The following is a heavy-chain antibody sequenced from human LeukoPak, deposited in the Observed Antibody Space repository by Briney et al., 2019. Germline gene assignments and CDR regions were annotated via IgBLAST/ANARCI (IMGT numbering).Heavy chain of an antibody. CDR1: GFTFSSYG. D-gene: IGHD3-10*01. CDR2: ISGSGGST. CDR3: AKCDMVRGVTQNDY. Sequence: GGSLRLSCAASGFTFSSYGMSWVRQAPGKGLEWVSSISGSGGSTYYADSVKGRFTIARDNYKNTLYLQMKSVRAEDTAVYYCAKCDMVRGVTQNDYWGQGTLVTVSS. V-gene: IGHV3-23*01. J-gene: IGHJ4*02.